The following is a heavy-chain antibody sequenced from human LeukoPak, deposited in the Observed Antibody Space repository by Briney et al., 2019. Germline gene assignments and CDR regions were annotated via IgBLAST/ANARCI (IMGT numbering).Heavy chain of an antibody. V-gene: IGHV3-15*01. CDR2: IKSKTDGGTT. J-gene: IGHJ4*02. Sequence: GSLRLSCAASGFTFSNAWMSWVRQAPGKGLEWVGRIKSKTDGGTTDYAAPVKGRFTISRDDSKNTLYLQMNSLKTEDTAVYYCTTDHAITFGGGNDYWGQGTLVTVSS. CDR1: GFTFSNAW. D-gene: IGHD3-16*01. CDR3: TTDHAITFGGGNDY.